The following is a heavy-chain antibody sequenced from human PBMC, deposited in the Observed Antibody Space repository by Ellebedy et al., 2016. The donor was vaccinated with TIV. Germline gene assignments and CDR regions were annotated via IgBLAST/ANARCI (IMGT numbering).Heavy chain of an antibody. CDR3: ARDRRAAPDYYFDY. CDR1: GFTFSRYS. CDR2: ISGSTSYI. D-gene: IGHD6-13*01. V-gene: IGHV3-21*01. J-gene: IGHJ4*02. Sequence: GESLKISCAASGFTFSRYSMNWVRQAPGKGLEWVSSISGSTSYIYYTDSVQGRFTISRDNAKNLLYLQMNSLRAEDTAVYYCARDRRAAPDYYFDYWGQGTLVTVSS.